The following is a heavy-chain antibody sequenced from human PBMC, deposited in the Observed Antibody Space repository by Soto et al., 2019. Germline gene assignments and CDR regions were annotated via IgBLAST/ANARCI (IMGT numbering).Heavy chain of an antibody. CDR1: GFTFDDYG. CDR2: INWNGGST. V-gene: IGHV3-20*04. Sequence: EVQLVESGGGVVRPGGSLRLSCAASGFTFDDYGMSWVRQAPGKGLEWVSGINWNGGSTGYADSVKGRFTISRDNAKNSLYLQMNILRAEDTALYYCARVGSYYYDSSGYYHDAFDIWGQGTMVTVSS. CDR3: ARVGSYYYDSSGYYHDAFDI. D-gene: IGHD3-22*01. J-gene: IGHJ3*02.